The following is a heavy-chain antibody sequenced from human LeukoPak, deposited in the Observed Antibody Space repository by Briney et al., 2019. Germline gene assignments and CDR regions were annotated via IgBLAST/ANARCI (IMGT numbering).Heavy chain of an antibody. J-gene: IGHJ4*02. CDR3: VRDSSSPTHNFDY. V-gene: IGHV4-4*07. CDR2: IYASGSP. CDR1: GGSISSYY. Sequence: SETLSLTCSVSGGSISSYYWSWIRQPAGKGLEWIGRIYASGSPNYNPSLKSRVTMSVDTSKNQCSLKVSSVTAADTAVDYCVRDSSSPTHNFDYWGQGTLVTVSS. D-gene: IGHD6-13*01.